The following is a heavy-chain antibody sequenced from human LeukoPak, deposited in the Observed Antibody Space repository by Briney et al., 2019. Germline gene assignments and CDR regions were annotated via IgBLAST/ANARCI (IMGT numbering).Heavy chain of an antibody. J-gene: IGHJ5*02. D-gene: IGHD3-3*02. CDR2: IIPIFGTA. CDR3: ARRISSQSGWFDP. Sequence: ASVKVSCKASGGTFSSYAISWVRQAPGQGLEWMGGIIPIFGTANYAQKFQGRVTITADKSTSTAYMELSSLRSEDTAVYYCARRISSQSGWFDPWGQGTLVTVSS. V-gene: IGHV1-69*06. CDR1: GGTFSSYA.